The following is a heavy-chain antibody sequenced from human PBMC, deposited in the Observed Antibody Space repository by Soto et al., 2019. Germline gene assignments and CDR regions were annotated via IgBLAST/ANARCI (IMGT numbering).Heavy chain of an antibody. J-gene: IGHJ4*02. Sequence: GGSLRLSCAASGFTFSSYGMHWVRQAPGKGLEWVAVIWYDGSNKYYADSVKGRFTISRDNSKNTLYLQMNSLRAEDTAVYYCARDLAGYYDILTGGPLLYWGQGTLVTVSS. CDR1: GFTFSSYG. CDR2: IWYDGSNK. CDR3: ARDLAGYYDILTGGPLLY. D-gene: IGHD3-9*01. V-gene: IGHV3-33*01.